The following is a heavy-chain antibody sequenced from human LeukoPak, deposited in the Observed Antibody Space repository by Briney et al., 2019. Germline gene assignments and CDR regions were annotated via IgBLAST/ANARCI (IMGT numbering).Heavy chain of an antibody. D-gene: IGHD2-15*01. V-gene: IGHV3-64D*06. CDR1: GFTFSSYA. Sequence: PGGSLTLSCSASGFTFSSYAMHWVRQAPGKGLEYVSTISKTGGNTYYADSVKGRFTISRDNAKTALYLQMNSLRARGRPVYYWLNDLGYCSVGSCLRGGQGNLVSVSS. CDR3: LNDLGYCSVGSCLR. J-gene: IGHJ4*02. CDR2: ISKTGGNT.